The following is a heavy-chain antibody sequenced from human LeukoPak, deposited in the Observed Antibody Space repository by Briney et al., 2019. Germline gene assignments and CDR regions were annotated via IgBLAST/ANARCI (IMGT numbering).Heavy chain of an antibody. CDR3: ARDGLRFLEWSPSGY. J-gene: IGHJ4*02. Sequence: ASVKVSCKASGYTFTGYYMHWVRQAPGQGLEWMGWINPNSGGTNYAQKFQGRVTMTRDTSISTAYMELSRLRSDDTAVYYCARDGLRFLEWSPSGYWGQGTLVTVSS. V-gene: IGHV1-2*02. D-gene: IGHD3-3*01. CDR2: INPNSGGT. CDR1: GYTFTGYY.